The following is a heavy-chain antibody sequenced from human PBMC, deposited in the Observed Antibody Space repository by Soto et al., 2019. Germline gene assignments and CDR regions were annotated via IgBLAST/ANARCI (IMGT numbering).Heavy chain of an antibody. CDR3: ARDGHHQSYMYDILTGYTYYYYYGMDV. Sequence: QVQLVQSGAEVKKPGASVKVSCKASGYTFTSYGISWVRQAPGQGLEWMGWISAYNGNTNYAQKLQGRLTMTTDTSTSTAYMGLRSLRSDDTAVYYCARDGHHQSYMYDILTGYTYYYYYGMDVWCQGTTVTVSS. V-gene: IGHV1-18*01. J-gene: IGHJ6*02. D-gene: IGHD3-9*01. CDR1: GYTFTSYG. CDR2: ISAYNGNT.